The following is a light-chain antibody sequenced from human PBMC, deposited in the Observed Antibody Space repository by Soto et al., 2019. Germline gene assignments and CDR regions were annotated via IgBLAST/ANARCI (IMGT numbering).Light chain of an antibody. Sequence: EVVMAQSPATLSVSPGAGATLSCRASQSVSANVAWYHQQPGQAPRLLIYAASSRATGIPDRFSGSGSGTEFTLTISSLQSEDFGLYYCQQYEDWAGTFGQGTKV. CDR1: QSVSAN. CDR3: QQYEDWAGT. J-gene: IGKJ1*01. CDR2: AAS. V-gene: IGKV3-15*01.